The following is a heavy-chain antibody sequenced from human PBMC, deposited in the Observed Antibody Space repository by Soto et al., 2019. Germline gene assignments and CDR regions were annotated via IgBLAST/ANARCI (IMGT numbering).Heavy chain of an antibody. V-gene: IGHV1-18*01. CDR3: ARIDSSGYYAKYYFDY. CDR1: GYTFTSYG. CDR2: ISAYNGNT. D-gene: IGHD3-22*01. Sequence: ASVKVSCKASGYTFTSYGISWVRQAPGQGLGWMGWISAYNGNTNYAQKLQGRVTMTTDTSTSTAYMELRSLRSDDTAVYYCARIDSSGYYAKYYFDYWGQGTLVTVSS. J-gene: IGHJ4*02.